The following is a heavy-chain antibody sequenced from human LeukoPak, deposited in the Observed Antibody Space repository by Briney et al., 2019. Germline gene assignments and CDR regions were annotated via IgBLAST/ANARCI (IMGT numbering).Heavy chain of an antibody. CDR3: AKDLRGYYGSGSPSGLDY. D-gene: IGHD3-10*01. Sequence: GGSLRLSCAASGFTFSSYAMSWVRQAPGKGLERVSAISGSGGSTYYADSVKGRFTISRDNSKNTLYLQMNSLRAEDTAVYYCAKDLRGYYGSGSPSGLDYWGQGTLVTVSS. CDR2: ISGSGGST. V-gene: IGHV3-23*01. J-gene: IGHJ4*02. CDR1: GFTFSSYA.